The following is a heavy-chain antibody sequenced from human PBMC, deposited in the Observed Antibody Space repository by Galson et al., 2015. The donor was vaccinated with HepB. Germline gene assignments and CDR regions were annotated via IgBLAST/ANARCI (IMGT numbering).Heavy chain of an antibody. D-gene: IGHD5-18*01. Sequence: SLRLSCAASGFTLSSSAMSWVRQTPGKGLEWVSAISGPGAGTYYADSVKGRFTTSRDNSKNTLFLQMNSLRAEDTGVYYCAKDLPGATAVTSAGAFDAWGQGTMVIVSA. CDR2: ISGPGAGT. J-gene: IGHJ3*01. CDR3: AKDLPGATAVTSAGAFDA. V-gene: IGHV3-23*01. CDR1: GFTLSSSA.